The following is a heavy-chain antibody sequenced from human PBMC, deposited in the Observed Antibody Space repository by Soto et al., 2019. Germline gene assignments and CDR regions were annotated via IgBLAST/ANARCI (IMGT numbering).Heavy chain of an antibody. J-gene: IGHJ5*02. V-gene: IGHV1-3*01. Sequence: QVQVVQSGAEVKKPGASVQVSCKASGYSFPRATMHWVRQAPGDRPEWMGWINAGNGRTKYSQKFQGRVTFSRGTSAATSYMEMSSLTSEDTAVYYCGFGDYDEWLNPWRQGTQVTVSP. CDR2: INAGNGRT. CDR1: GYSFPRAT. D-gene: IGHD4-17*01. CDR3: GFGDYDEWLNP.